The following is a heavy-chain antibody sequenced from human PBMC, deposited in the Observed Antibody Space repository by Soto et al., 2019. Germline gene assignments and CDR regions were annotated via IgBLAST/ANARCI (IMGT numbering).Heavy chain of an antibody. D-gene: IGHD6-19*01. V-gene: IGHV3-23*01. CDR2: ISGSGSST. J-gene: IGHJ3*02. CDR3: ATHRSGWYNAFDI. Sequence: GGSLRLSCAASGFTFSSYAMSWVRQAPGKGLEWVSSISGSGSSTYYADSAKGRFNISRDNPKNTLYLQMNTLRAEDTAVYYCATHRSGWYNAFDIWGQGTMVTGSS. CDR1: GFTFSSYA.